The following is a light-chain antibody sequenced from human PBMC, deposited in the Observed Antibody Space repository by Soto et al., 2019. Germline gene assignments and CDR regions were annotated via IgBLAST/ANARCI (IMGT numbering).Light chain of an antibody. V-gene: IGKV3-15*01. CDR3: QHYNNWPPWT. J-gene: IGKJ1*01. CDR1: QSISSN. CDR2: RAS. Sequence: DIVMTQSPATLSVSPGERATLSCRASQSISSNLAWYQQKPGQAPRLLIYRASTRAPGIPARFSGSGSGTDFTLTISSLQSEDFAIYYCQHYNNWPPWTFGQGTKVEIK.